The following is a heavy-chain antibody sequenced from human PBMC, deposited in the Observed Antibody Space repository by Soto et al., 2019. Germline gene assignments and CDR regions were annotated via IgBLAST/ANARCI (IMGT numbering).Heavy chain of an antibody. CDR3: ARALWFGELLPAFDI. Sequence: ASVKVSCKASGYTFTGYYMHWERQAPGHGLEWMGRNNPNSGGTNYAQKFQGWVTVTRDTSISTAYMELIRLRSDDTSVYYCARALWFGELLPAFDIWGQGTMVTVSS. J-gene: IGHJ3*02. CDR1: GYTFTGYY. V-gene: IGHV1-2*04. D-gene: IGHD3-10*01. CDR2: NNPNSGGT.